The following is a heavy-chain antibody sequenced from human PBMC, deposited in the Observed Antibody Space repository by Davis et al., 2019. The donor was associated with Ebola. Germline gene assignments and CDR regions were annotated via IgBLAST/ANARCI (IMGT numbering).Heavy chain of an antibody. Sequence: ASVKVSCKAFGFTFSSSGMQWVRQARGQRLEWMGWINAGNGNTKYSQKFQGRVTITRDTSASTAYMELSSLRSEDTAVYYCARPLRMVQGVNYYYYGMDVWGQGTTVTVSS. CDR1: GFTFSSSG. CDR2: INAGNGNT. CDR3: ARPLRMVQGVNYYYYGMDV. D-gene: IGHD3-10*01. V-gene: IGHV1-3*01. J-gene: IGHJ6*02.